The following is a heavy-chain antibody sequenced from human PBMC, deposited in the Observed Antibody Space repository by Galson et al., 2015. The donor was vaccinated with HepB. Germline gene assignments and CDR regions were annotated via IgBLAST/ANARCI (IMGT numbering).Heavy chain of an antibody. CDR3: ARGPRNLNWFDP. V-gene: IGHV1-2*06. J-gene: IGHJ5*02. Sequence: SVKVSCKASGYTFTGYYMHWVRQAPGQGLEWMGRINPNSGGTNYAQNFQGRVTMTRDTSISTAYMELSRLTSDDTAVYYCARGPRNLNWFDPWGQGTLVTVSS. CDR1: GYTFTGYY. CDR2: INPNSGGT.